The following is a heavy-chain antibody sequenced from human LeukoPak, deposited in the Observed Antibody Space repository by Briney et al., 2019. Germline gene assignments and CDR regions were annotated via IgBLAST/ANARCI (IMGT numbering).Heavy chain of an antibody. Sequence: GRSLRLSCAASGFTFSSYAMHWVRQAPGKGLEWVAVISYDGSNKYYADSVKGRFTISRDNSKNTLYLQMNSLRAEDTAVYYCARDSLSEDSGYEKWFYWGQGTLVTVSS. CDR1: GFTFSSYA. D-gene: IGHD5-12*01. V-gene: IGHV3-30*04. CDR3: ARDSLSEDSGYEKWFY. CDR2: ISYDGSNK. J-gene: IGHJ4*02.